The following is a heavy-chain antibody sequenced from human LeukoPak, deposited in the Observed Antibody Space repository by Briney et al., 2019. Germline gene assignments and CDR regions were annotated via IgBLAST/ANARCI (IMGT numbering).Heavy chain of an antibody. V-gene: IGHV1-69*13. J-gene: IGHJ4*02. CDR1: GGTVTTYT. D-gene: IGHD1-26*01. CDR3: ARSPSGSYPFDY. CDR2: IIPIFGTP. Sequence: ASVTVSCKASGGTVTTYTLTWVRQAPGQGLEWMGGIIPIFGTPNYAQKFQGRVTITADESTSTAYMELSSLRSEDTAVYYCARSPSGSYPFDYWGQGTLVTVSS.